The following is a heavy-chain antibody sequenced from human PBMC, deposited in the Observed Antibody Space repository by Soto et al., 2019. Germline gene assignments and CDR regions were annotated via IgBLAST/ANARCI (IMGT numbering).Heavy chain of an antibody. CDR1: GYTFTSYG. V-gene: IGHV1-18*01. CDR2: ISAYNGNT. D-gene: IGHD3-22*01. CDR3: ARGGGGDYYDSSGRWFDP. J-gene: IGHJ5*02. Sequence: QVQLVQSGAEVKKPGASVKVSCKASGYTFTSYGISWVRQAPGQGLEWMGWISAYNGNTNYAQKLQGRVTMTTDTSTSPAYMEPRSLRSDDTAVYYCARGGGGDYYDSSGRWFDPWGQGTLVTVSS.